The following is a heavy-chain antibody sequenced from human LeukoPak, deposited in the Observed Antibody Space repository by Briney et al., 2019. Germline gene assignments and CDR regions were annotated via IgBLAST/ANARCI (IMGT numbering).Heavy chain of an antibody. CDR3: AKAPYDSSGYYTLSSPFDY. J-gene: IGHJ4*02. CDR1: GFTLDDYG. D-gene: IGHD3-22*01. Sequence: GGSLRLSCAASGFTLDDYGMHWVRHAPGKGLEWVAGISWNSGSIGYADSVKGRFTISRDNAKNSLYLQMNSLRAEDTALYYCAKAPYDSSGYYTLSSPFDYWGQGTLVTVSS. CDR2: ISWNSGSI. V-gene: IGHV3-9*01.